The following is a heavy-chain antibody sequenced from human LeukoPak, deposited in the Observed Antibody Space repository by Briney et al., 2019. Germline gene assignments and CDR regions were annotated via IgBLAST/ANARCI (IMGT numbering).Heavy chain of an antibody. V-gene: IGHV4-61*02. J-gene: IGHJ5*02. D-gene: IGHD3-10*01. CDR2: IYSSGST. Sequence: PSETLSLTCTVSGGSISSGSYYWDWIRQPAGKGLEWIGRIYSSGSTNYNPSLKSRVTISVDTSKNQFSLKLSSVTAADTAVYYCAREGLNMVRGVIPKEAWGWFDPWGQGTLVTVSS. CDR1: GGSISSGSYY. CDR3: AREGLNMVRGVIPKEAWGWFDP.